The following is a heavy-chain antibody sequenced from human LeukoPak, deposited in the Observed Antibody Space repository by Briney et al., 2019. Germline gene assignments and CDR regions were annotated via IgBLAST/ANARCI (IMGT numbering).Heavy chain of an antibody. V-gene: IGHV3-53*01. CDR2: IYSGGST. D-gene: IGHD3-3*02. Sequence: GGSLRLSCAASGFTVSSNYMSWVRQAPGKGLEWVSVIYSGGSTYYADSVKGRFTISRDNSKNTLYLQMNSLRAEDTAVYYCARGRRSLSGFDPWGQGTLVTVSS. CDR3: ARGRRSLSGFDP. CDR1: GFTVSSNY. J-gene: IGHJ5*02.